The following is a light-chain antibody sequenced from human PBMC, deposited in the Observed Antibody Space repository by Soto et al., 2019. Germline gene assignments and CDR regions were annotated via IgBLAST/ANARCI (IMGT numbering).Light chain of an antibody. CDR1: QSLVHSDGVAY. J-gene: IGKJ5*01. CDR3: MQGTHWPIT. CDR2: KVS. Sequence: EGVMTQSPLSLPVTLGQPASSSCRSNQSLVHSDGVAYFSWFQQRPGRSPRRLIYKVSNRDSGVPARFSGSGSGTDFALKISRVEAEDVGVYYCMQGTHWPITFGQGTRLE. V-gene: IGKV2-30*02.